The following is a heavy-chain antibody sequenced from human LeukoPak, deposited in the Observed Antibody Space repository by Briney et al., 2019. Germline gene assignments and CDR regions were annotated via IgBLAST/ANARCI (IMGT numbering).Heavy chain of an antibody. J-gene: IGHJ4*02. CDR1: GFTVSSDY. V-gene: IGHV3-53*05. CDR3: AKDGDQYSGSYYYFDY. D-gene: IGHD1-26*01. CDR2: IYSGGST. Sequence: GGSLRLPCAASGFTVSSDYMSWVRQAPGKGLEWVSVIYSGGSTYYADSVKGRFTISRDNSKNTLYLQMNSLRAEDTAVYYCAKDGDQYSGSYYYFDYWGQGTLVTVSS.